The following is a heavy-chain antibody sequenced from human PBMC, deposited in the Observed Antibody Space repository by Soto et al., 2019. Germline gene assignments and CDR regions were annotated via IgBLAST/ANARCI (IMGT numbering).Heavy chain of an antibody. V-gene: IGHV5-51*01. CDR3: AGQGIAARRYYYYGMDV. J-gene: IGHJ6*02. CDR1: GYSFTSYW. Sequence: GESLKISCKGSGYSFTSYWIGWVRQMPGKGLEWMGIIYPGDSDTRYSPSFQGQVTISADKSISTAYLQWSSLKASDTAMYYCAGQGIAARRYYYYGMDVWGQGTTVTVSS. CDR2: IYPGDSDT. D-gene: IGHD6-13*01.